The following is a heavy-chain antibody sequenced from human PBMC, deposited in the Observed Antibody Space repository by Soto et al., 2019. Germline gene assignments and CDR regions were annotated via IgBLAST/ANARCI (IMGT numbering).Heavy chain of an antibody. Sequence: QVQLVQSGAEVKKPGASVKVSCKASGYTFTSYDINWVRQATGQGLEWMGWMKPNSGNTGYAQKFQGRVSMTRNTSIRTAYRELCVLRSEDTAVYYCPRVIRLGTIGAGMDVWGQGTTVTVS. CDR1: GYTFTSYD. CDR3: PRVIRLGTIGAGMDV. V-gene: IGHV1-8*01. J-gene: IGHJ6*01. D-gene: IGHD3-16*01. CDR2: MKPNSGNT.